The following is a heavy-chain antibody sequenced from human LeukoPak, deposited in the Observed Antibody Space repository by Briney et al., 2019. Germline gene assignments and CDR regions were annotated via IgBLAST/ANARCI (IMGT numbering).Heavy chain of an antibody. CDR1: GFTFSSYS. CDR2: ISSSSSTI. Sequence: GGSLRLSCAASGFTFSSYSMNWVRQAPGKGLEWVSYISSSSSTIYYADSVKGRFTISRDNSKNTLYLQMNSLRAEDTAVYYCASDNYYDSSGYYSRANGFDYWGQGTLVTVSS. V-gene: IGHV3-48*01. D-gene: IGHD3-22*01. CDR3: ASDNYYDSSGYYSRANGFDY. J-gene: IGHJ4*02.